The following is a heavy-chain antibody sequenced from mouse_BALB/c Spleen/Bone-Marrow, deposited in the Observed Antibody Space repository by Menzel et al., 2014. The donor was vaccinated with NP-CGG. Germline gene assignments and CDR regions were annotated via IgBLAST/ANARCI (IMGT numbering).Heavy chain of an antibody. J-gene: IGHJ4*01. CDR2: IDPSNSET. Sequence: QVHVKQSGPELVRPGASVKMSCKASDYTFTSYWMHRVKQRPGQGLEWIGMIDPSNSETRLNQKFKDKATLNVDKSSNTAYMHLSSLTSEDSAVYYCARTFQPRRAMDYWGQGSSVTVSS. V-gene: IGHV1-74*01. CDR1: DYTFTSYW. D-gene: IGHD6-1*01. CDR3: ARTFQPRRAMDY.